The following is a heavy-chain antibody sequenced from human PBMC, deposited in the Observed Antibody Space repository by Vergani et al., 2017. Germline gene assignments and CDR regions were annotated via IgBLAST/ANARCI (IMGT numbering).Heavy chain of an antibody. CDR3: ARVDTVTTYWYFDL. Sequence: QVQLQESGPGLVKPSETLSLTCTVSGGSISSYYWSWIRQPPGKGLEWIGYIYTSGSTNYNPSLKSRVTITVDTSKNQFSLKLRSVTAADTAVYYCARVDTVTTYWYFDLWGRGTLVTVSS. CDR2: IYTSGST. J-gene: IGHJ2*01. CDR1: GGSISSYY. D-gene: IGHD4-17*01. V-gene: IGHV4-4*09.